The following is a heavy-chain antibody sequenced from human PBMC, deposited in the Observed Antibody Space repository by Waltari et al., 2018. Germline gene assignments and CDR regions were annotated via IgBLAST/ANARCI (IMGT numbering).Heavy chain of an antibody. J-gene: IGHJ4*02. CDR1: GYIFSGYY. Sequence: QVQLVQSGAEVKKPGASVKVSCKASGYIFSGYYIHWVRQAPAQGLEWMGWINPNTGGTTYAQKFQGRVTMTRDTSISTAYMELSSLRSDDTAVYYCARGTEGYWGQGTLVTVSS. CDR2: INPNTGGT. V-gene: IGHV1-2*02. D-gene: IGHD1-1*01. CDR3: ARGTEGY.